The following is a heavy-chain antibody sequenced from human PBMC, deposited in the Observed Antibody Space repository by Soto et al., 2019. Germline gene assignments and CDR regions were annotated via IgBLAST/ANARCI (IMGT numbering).Heavy chain of an antibody. V-gene: IGHV3-43*01. Sequence: EVQLVESGGVVVQPGGSLRLSCAASGFTFDDYTMHWVRQAPGKGLEWVSLISWDGGTTYYADSVKGRFTISRDNSKKCLYLQMNKLRTEDTALYHCAKDSTGAAAGTLDYWGQGTLVTVSS. CDR2: ISWDGGTT. D-gene: IGHD6-13*01. CDR1: GFTFDDYT. J-gene: IGHJ4*02. CDR3: AKDSTGAAAGTLDY.